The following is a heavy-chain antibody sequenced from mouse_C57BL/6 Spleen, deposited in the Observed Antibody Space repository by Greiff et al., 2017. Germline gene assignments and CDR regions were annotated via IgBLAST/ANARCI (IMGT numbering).Heavy chain of an antibody. CDR3: ARIGAYDGYPYAMDY. V-gene: IGHV8-8*01. D-gene: IGHD2-3*01. J-gene: IGHJ4*01. CDR1: GFSLSTFGMG. Sequence: QVTLKVSGPGILQPSQTLSLSCSFSGFSLSTFGMGVGWIRHPSGKGLEWLAHSGWDDDKYYNPALKSLLTISKDTSKNPVFLKIAHVDTADTATYYVARIGAYDGYPYAMDYWGQGTSVTVSS. CDR2: SGWDDDK.